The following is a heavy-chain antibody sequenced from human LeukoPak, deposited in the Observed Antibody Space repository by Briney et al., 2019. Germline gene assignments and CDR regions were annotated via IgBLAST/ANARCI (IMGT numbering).Heavy chain of an antibody. D-gene: IGHD3-10*01. CDR1: GGSFSGYY. Sequence: SETLSLTCAVYGGSFSGYYWSWIRQPPGKGLEWIGEINHSGSTNYNPSLKSRVTISVDTSKNQFSLKLSSVTAADTAVYYCARGEARFGGLLTSNFDYWGQGTLVTVSS. J-gene: IGHJ4*02. CDR3: ARGEARFGGLLTSNFDY. CDR2: INHSGST. V-gene: IGHV4-34*01.